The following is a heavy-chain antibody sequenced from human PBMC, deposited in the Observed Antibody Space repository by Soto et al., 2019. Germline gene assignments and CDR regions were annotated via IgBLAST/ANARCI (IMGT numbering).Heavy chain of an antibody. CDR1: GYSFTSYW. CDR3: ARRGGYSGYDYYYGMDV. V-gene: IGHV5-51*01. D-gene: IGHD5-12*01. Sequence: PGESLKISCKGSGYSFTSYWIGWVRQMPGKGLEWMGIIYPGDSDTRYSPSFQGQVTISADKSISTAYLQWSSLKASDTAMYYCARRGGYSGYDYYYGMDVWGQGTTVTVSS. CDR2: IYPGDSDT. J-gene: IGHJ6*02.